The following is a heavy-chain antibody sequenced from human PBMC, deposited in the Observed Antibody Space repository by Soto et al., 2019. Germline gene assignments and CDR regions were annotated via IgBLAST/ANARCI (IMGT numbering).Heavy chain of an antibody. V-gene: IGHV3-48*02. D-gene: IGHD2-2*01. Sequence: EVQLVESGGGLVQPGGSLRLSCAASGFTFSSYSMNWVRQAPGKGLEWVSYISSSSSTIYYADSVKGRFTISRDNAKNSLYLQMNSLRDEDTAVYYCARDRRYQLLSRYYGMDVWGQGTTVTVSS. J-gene: IGHJ6*02. CDR3: ARDRRYQLLSRYYGMDV. CDR2: ISSSSSTI. CDR1: GFTFSSYS.